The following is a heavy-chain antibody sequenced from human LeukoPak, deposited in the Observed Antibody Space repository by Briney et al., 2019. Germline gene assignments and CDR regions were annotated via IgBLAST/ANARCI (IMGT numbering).Heavy chain of an antibody. CDR1: GGTFSSYA. CDR3: AREGRDPESDYYYGMDV. J-gene: IGHJ6*02. CDR2: IIPIFGTA. Sequence: SVKVSCKASGGTFSSYAISWVRQAPGQGLEWMGGIIPIFGTANYAQKFQGRVTITADESTSTAYMELSSLRSEDTAVYYCAREGRDPESDYYYGMDVWGQGTTVTVSS. D-gene: IGHD1-14*01. V-gene: IGHV1-69*13.